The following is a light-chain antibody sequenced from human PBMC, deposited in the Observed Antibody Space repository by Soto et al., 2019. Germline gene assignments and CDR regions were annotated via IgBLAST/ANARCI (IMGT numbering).Light chain of an antibody. CDR1: SFNIGSND. V-gene: IGLV1-44*01. CDR2: TNT. Sequence: QLVLSQPPSASAAPGQKVTISCSGSSFNIGSNDVNWYQQLPGTAPKLLIYTNTQRPSGVPDRFSGSKSGTSASLAISGLQSEHEADYFCAAWDDSLNALLFGGGTKLTVL. CDR3: AAWDDSLNALL. J-gene: IGLJ2*01.